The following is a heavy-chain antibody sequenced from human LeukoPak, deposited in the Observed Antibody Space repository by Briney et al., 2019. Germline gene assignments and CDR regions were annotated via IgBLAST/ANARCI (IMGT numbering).Heavy chain of an antibody. J-gene: IGHJ5*02. CDR2: IYTSGST. CDR3: ARDVFFRAHNWFDP. D-gene: IGHD2/OR15-2a*01. CDR1: GGSISSGSYY. V-gene: IGHV4-61*02. Sequence: SETLSLTCTVSGGSISSGSYYWSWIRQPAGKGLEWIGRIYTSGSTNYNPSLKSRVTISVDTSKNQFSLKLSSVTAADTAVYYCARDVFFRAHNWFDPWGQGTLVTVSS.